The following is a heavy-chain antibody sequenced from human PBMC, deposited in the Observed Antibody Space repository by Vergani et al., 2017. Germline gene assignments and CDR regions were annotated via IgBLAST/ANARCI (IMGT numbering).Heavy chain of an antibody. CDR1: GGSLNNYF. V-gene: IGHV4-59*01. CDR2: IYYSGNT. J-gene: IGHJ6*03. D-gene: IGHD2-2*01. Sequence: QVQLQESGPGLVKPSETLSLTCPVSGGSLNNYFWSWIRQPPGKGREWLGHIYYSGNTNYNPSLKNRVTISINTSKTQFSLKLSSVTAADTAVYYCARAVGLVGPEGYHYYYYMDVWGKGTMVIVSS. CDR3: ARAVGLVGPEGYHYYYYMDV.